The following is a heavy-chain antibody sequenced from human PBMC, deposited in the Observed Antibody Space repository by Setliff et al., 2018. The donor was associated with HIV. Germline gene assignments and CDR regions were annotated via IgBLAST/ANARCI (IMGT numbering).Heavy chain of an antibody. D-gene: IGHD6-19*01. CDR3: AKAGGSGWFAINL. CDR2: IRSKAYGGTT. CDR1: GFTFGDYD. Sequence: GGSLRLSCTASGFTFGDYDMTWVRQAPGKGREWVGFIRSKAYGGTTEYAASVKGRFTISRDNAQNSVYLQMNNLRAEDTVFYYCAKAGGSGWFAINLWGQGTLVTVSS. V-gene: IGHV3-49*04. J-gene: IGHJ5*02.